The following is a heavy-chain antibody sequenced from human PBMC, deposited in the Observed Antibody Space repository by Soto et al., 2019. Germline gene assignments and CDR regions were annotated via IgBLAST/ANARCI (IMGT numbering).Heavy chain of an antibody. CDR1: GFTFSTYA. CDR2: ISNSGGGT. Sequence: EVQLLESGGGLVQPGGSLRLSCAASGFTFSTYAMTWVRQAPGKGMEWVSVISNSGGGTYYADSVKGRFTISRDNSKNTMYLQMKDLRAEDTALYYCAKSHLFLQCIAARLDYWGQGTLVTVSS. D-gene: IGHD6-6*01. V-gene: IGHV3-23*01. J-gene: IGHJ4*02. CDR3: AKSHLFLQCIAARLDY.